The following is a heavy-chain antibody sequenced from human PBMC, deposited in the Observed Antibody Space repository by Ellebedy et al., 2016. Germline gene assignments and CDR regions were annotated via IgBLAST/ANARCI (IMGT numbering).Heavy chain of an antibody. J-gene: IGHJ5*02. Sequence: GSLRLXCAVYGGSFSGYYWSWIRQPPGKGLEWIGEINHSGSTNYNPSLKSRVTISVDTSKNQFSLKLSSVTAADTAVYYCARGMELRGWFNPWGQGTLVTVSS. CDR2: INHSGST. CDR1: GGSFSGYY. V-gene: IGHV4-34*01. D-gene: IGHD1-1*01. CDR3: ARGMELRGWFNP.